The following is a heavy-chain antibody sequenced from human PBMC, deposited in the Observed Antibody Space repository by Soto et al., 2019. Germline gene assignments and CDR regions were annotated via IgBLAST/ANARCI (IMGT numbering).Heavy chain of an antibody. D-gene: IGHD4-17*01. Sequence: QITLKESGPTLVKPTQPLTLTCTFSGFSLSISGVGVGWIRQPHGKALEWLALIYCDDDKHYSPSLKSRLTITKDTAKNQVVLTMTNRDPVDTATYYCALRRLLTTTAFDILFQGTMVTLSS. J-gene: IGHJ3*02. V-gene: IGHV2-5*02. CDR1: GFSLSISGVG. CDR3: ALRRLLTTTAFDI. CDR2: IYCDDDK.